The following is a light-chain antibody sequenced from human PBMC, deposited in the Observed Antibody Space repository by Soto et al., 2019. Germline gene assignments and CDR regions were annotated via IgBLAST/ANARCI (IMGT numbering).Light chain of an antibody. Sequence: DIQMTQSPSSLSASVGDRVTISCQASQDISNYLNWYQQKPGKAPKLLIYAASSLQSGVSSRFSGSGSGTDFTLTISRLEPEDFAVYYCQQYGSSPWTFGQGTKIDIK. CDR2: AAS. CDR3: QQYGSSPWT. CDR1: QDISNY. J-gene: IGKJ1*01. V-gene: IGKV1-39*01.